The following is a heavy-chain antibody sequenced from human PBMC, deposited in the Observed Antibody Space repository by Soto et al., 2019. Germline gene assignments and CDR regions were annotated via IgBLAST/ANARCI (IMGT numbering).Heavy chain of an antibody. Sequence: GGSLRLSCATSGFTFSSYSMNWVRQAPGMGLEWVSSISSSSRCIYYADSVRGRFTISRDNAKNSLYLQINSLRAEDTAVYYCARDRLVAATSAPPYCYYGMDVWGQGTTVTVSS. J-gene: IGHJ6*02. CDR3: ARDRLVAATSAPPYCYYGMDV. CDR1: GFTFSSYS. D-gene: IGHD2-15*01. CDR2: ISSSSRCI. V-gene: IGHV3-21*01.